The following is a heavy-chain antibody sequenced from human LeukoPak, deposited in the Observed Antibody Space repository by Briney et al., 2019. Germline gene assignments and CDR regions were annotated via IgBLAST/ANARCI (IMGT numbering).Heavy chain of an antibody. J-gene: IGHJ4*02. CDR2: ISSSGSTI. V-gene: IGHV3-11*01. Sequence: GGSLRLSCAASGFTFSDYYMSWIRQAPGKGLEGVSYISSSGSTIYYADSVKGRFTISRDNAKNSLYLQMNSLRAEDTAVYYCARERAHYDILTGYDYWGQGTLVTVSS. CDR1: GFTFSDYY. CDR3: ARERAHYDILTGYDY. D-gene: IGHD3-9*01.